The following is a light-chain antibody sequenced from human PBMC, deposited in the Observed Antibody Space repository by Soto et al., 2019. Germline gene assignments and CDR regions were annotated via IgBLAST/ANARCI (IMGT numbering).Light chain of an antibody. J-gene: IGKJ1*01. CDR1: QSISSY. CDR2: DAS. Sequence: EIVLTQSPATLSLSPGERATLSCRASQSISSYLAWYQQKPGQAPRLLIYDASNRATGIPARFSGSGSGTDFTLTISSLEPEDFAVYYCQQYNNFWTFGQGTKVDI. CDR3: QQYNNFWT. V-gene: IGKV3-11*01.